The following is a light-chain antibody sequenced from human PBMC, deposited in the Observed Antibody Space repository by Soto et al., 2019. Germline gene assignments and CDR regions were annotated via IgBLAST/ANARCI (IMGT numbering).Light chain of an antibody. CDR1: SSNIGSNT. Sequence: QSVLTQPPSASEPPGQRVTLSCSGSSSNIGSNTVNWYQQLPGTAPKLLICSNNQRPSGVPDRFSGSKSGTSASLAISGLQSEDEADYYCAAWDDSLNGQGVFGTGTKVTVL. CDR2: SNN. CDR3: AAWDDSLNGQGV. V-gene: IGLV1-44*01. J-gene: IGLJ1*01.